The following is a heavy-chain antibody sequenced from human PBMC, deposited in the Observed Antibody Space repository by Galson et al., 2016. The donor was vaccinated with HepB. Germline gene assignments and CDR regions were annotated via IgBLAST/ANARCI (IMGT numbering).Heavy chain of an antibody. Sequence: SLRLSCAASAFTFRSFWMSWVRQAPGKGLEWVANIKQDGTEKYYMDSVKGRFTISRDNANNSLHLQMNTLRPEDTALYYCAKDVSPQYDSTGYFTRRYIQHWGQGTLVTVSS. D-gene: IGHD3-22*01. CDR3: AKDVSPQYDSTGYFTRRYIQH. CDR1: AFTFRSFW. V-gene: IGHV3-7*03. CDR2: IKQDGTEK. J-gene: IGHJ1*01.